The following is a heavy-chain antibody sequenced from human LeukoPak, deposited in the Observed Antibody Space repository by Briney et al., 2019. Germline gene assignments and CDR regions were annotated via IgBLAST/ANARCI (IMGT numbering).Heavy chain of an antibody. CDR2: IYTSGST. J-gene: IGHJ4*02. CDR1: GGSISSGSYY. V-gene: IGHV4-61*02. Sequence: SQTLSLTCTVSGGSISSGSYYWSWIRQPAGKGLEWIGRIYTSGSTNYNPSLKSRVTISVDTSKNQFSLKLSSVTAADTAVYYCARVSSGWSEFDYWGQGTLVTVSS. CDR3: ARVSSGWSEFDY. D-gene: IGHD6-19*01.